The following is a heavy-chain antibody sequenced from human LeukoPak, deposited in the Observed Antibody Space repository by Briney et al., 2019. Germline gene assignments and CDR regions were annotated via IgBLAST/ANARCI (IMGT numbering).Heavy chain of an antibody. CDR1: GFTFSSYD. D-gene: IGHD3-22*01. CDR2: IGTAGDT. V-gene: IGHV3-13*01. J-gene: IGHJ4*02. CDR3: ARGGHDSSGYYPDY. Sequence: GGSLRPSCAASGFTFSSYDMHWVRQATGKGLEWVSAIGTAGDTYYPGSVKGRFTISRENAKNSLYLQMNSLRAGDTAVYYCARGGHDSSGYYPDYWGQGTLVTVSS.